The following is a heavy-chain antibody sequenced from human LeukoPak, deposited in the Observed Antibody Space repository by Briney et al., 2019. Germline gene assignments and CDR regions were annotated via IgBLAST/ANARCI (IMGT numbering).Heavy chain of an antibody. Sequence: PGGSLRLSCAASGFTFSSYAMHWVRQAPGKGLEWVSVIQYDGSSEFYAASVRGRFTISRDNSKNTLFLQMNTLTTEDTAVYYCAKDQTSSYCPDCWGQGTLVTVSS. V-gene: IGHV3-30*02. J-gene: IGHJ4*02. CDR2: IQYDGSSE. CDR3: AKDQTSSYCPDC. CDR1: GFTFSSYA. D-gene: IGHD3-10*01.